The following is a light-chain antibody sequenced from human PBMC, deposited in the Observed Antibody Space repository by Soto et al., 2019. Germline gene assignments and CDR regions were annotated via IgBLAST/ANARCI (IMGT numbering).Light chain of an antibody. Sequence: DIQMTQSPCSLSASVGDRVTITCRASQGISNLLGWFQHKPGKAPKRLIYAASSLQGGVPSRFSGSGSGTEFTLTITGLQPEDFADYYCLQHKTYPYTFGQGIKLEIK. V-gene: IGKV1-17*01. CDR3: LQHKTYPYT. J-gene: IGKJ2*01. CDR1: QGISNL. CDR2: AAS.